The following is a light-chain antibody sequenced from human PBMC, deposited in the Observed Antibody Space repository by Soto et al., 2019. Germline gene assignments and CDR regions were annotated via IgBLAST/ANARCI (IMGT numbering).Light chain of an antibody. Sequence: SYELTQPPSVSVAPGQTARITCGGNNIGIKSVHWYQQKPGQAPVLVVYDESDRPSGIPERFSGSNSGNTATLTISRVEAGDEDDYYCQVWDGSSDHVVFGGGTKVTVL. CDR3: QVWDGSSDHVV. CDR2: DES. CDR1: NIGIKS. J-gene: IGLJ2*01. V-gene: IGLV3-21*02.